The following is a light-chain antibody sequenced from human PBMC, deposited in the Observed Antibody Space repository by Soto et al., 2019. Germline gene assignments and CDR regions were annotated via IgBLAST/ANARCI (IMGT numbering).Light chain of an antibody. CDR1: SSDVGGYNS. CDR3: SSYTSISASVI. J-gene: IGLJ2*01. V-gene: IGLV2-14*03. Sequence: QSVLTQPASVSGSPGQSITISCTGSSSDVGGYNSVAWYQQRPGKVPELVIYDVINRPSGISNRFSGSKSGNAASLTISGLQADDEAHYYCSSYTSISASVIFGGGTQLTVL. CDR2: DVI.